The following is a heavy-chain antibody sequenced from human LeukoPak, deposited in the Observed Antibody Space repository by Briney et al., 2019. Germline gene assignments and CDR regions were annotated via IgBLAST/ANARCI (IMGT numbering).Heavy chain of an antibody. CDR3: ARKRGRYSTSWYDY. CDR1: GFTLNRYE. Sequence: GGSLRLSCAASGFTLNRYEMRWARQAPGGGREWSLYISSSSSNIYYADSVKGRSTITRDNAKKSLYLQMNRLRAEDTAVYYCARKRGRYSTSWYDYWGQGTLVTVSS. CDR2: ISSSSSNI. D-gene: IGHD6-13*01. J-gene: IGHJ4*02. V-gene: IGHV3-48*03.